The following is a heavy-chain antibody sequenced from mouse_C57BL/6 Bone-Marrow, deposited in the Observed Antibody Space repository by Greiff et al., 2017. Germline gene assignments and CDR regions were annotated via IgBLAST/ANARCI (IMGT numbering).Heavy chain of an antibody. Sequence: EVKLLESGGDLVKPGGSLKLSCAASGFTFSSYGMSWVRQTPDKRLEWVATISSGGSYTYYPDSVKGRFTISRDNAKNTLYLQMSRLKSEDTAMYYCARRGRGAWFAYWGQGTLVTVSA. CDR3: ARRGRGAWFAY. J-gene: IGHJ3*01. CDR2: ISSGGSYT. CDR1: GFTFSSYG. V-gene: IGHV5-6*02.